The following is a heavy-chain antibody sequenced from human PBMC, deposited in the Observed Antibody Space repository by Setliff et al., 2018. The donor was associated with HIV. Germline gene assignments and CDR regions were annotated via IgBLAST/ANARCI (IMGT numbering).Heavy chain of an antibody. V-gene: IGHV4-61*05. CDR1: GGSININNYY. J-gene: IGHJ1*01. CDR3: ARHYGAVKSVVTVVAKYFPH. D-gene: IGHD2-21*02. Sequence: ASETLSLTCAVYGGSININNYYWGWIRQPPGKGLEWIGYIYYSGSTNYNPSLRSRVTISVDTSKNLFSLKLSSVTAADTAVYYCARHYGAVKSVVTVVAKYFPHWGQGTLVTVSS. CDR2: IYYSGST.